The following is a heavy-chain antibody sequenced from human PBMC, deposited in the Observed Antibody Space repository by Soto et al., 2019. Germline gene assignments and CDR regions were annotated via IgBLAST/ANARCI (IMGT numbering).Heavy chain of an antibody. CDR3: AREKYDFGGGYYYYGMDV. CDR2: IDPSDSYT. D-gene: IGHD3-3*01. J-gene: IGHJ6*02. CDR1: GYSFTSYW. V-gene: IGHV5-10-1*01. Sequence: PGESLKISCKGSGYSFTSYWISWVRQMPGKGLEWMGRIDPSDSYTNYSPSFQGHVTISADKSISTAYLQWSSLKASDTAMYYCAREKYDFGGGYYYYGMDVWGQGTTVTVSS.